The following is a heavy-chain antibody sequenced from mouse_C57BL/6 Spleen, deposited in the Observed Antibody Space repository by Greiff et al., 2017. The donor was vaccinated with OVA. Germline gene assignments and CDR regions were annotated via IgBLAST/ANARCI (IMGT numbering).Heavy chain of an antibody. Sequence: VQLQQSGPGLVQPSQSLSITCTVSGFSLTSYGVHWVRQSPGKGLEWLGVIWSGGSTDYNAAFISRLSISKDNSKSQVFFKMNSLQADDTAIYYCASPYYSNYPWFAYWGQGTLVTVSA. CDR1: GFSLTSYG. V-gene: IGHV2-2*01. CDR2: IWSGGST. D-gene: IGHD2-5*01. CDR3: ASPYYSNYPWFAY. J-gene: IGHJ3*01.